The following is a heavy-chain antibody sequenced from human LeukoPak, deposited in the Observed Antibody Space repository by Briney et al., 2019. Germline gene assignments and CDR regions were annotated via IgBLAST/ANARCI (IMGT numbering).Heavy chain of an antibody. J-gene: IGHJ6*04. V-gene: IGHV3-11*06. CDR1: GFTFGDYY. D-gene: IGHD3-10*01. Sequence: PGGSLRLSCAASGFTFGDYYMSWIRQAPGKGLEWVSYIISSSSYTNYADSVKGRFTISRDNAKNSLYLQMNSLRAEDTAVYYCARDPYYYGSGRYYYGMDVWGKGTTVTVSS. CDR2: IISSSSYT. CDR3: ARDPYYYGSGRYYYGMDV.